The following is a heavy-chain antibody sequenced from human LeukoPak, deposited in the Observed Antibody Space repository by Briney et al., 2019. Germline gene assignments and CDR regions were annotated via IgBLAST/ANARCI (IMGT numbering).Heavy chain of an antibody. CDR1: GFTFSSYA. D-gene: IGHD6-13*01. CDR3: VKQGKAAAAWPVDY. J-gene: IGHJ4*02. V-gene: IGHV3-23*01. CDR2: ISGSGGST. Sequence: GGSLRLSCAASGFTFSSYAMSWVRQAPGKGLEWVSAISGSGGSTYYADSVKGRFTISRDNSKNTLYLQMNSLRAEDTAVYYCVKQGKAAAAWPVDYWGQGTLVTVSS.